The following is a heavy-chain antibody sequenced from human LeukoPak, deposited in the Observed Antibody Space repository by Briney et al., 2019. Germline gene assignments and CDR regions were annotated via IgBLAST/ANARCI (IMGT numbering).Heavy chain of an antibody. CDR2: INPSGGST. CDR1: GYTFTSYY. Sequence: ASVKVSCKASGYTFTSYYMHWVRQAPGQGLEWMGIINPSGGSTSYAQKFQGRVTMTRDTSTSTVYVELSSLRSEDTAVYYCAREKVVEFVYSSNWYDGSYFDYWGQGTLVTVSS. V-gene: IGHV1-46*01. D-gene: IGHD6-13*01. J-gene: IGHJ4*02. CDR3: AREKVVEFVYSSNWYDGSYFDY.